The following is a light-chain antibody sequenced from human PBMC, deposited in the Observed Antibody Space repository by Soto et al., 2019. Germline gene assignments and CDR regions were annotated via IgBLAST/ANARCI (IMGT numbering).Light chain of an antibody. J-gene: IGLJ2*01. V-gene: IGLV2-8*01. CDR1: RSDVGGNDL. CDR3: CSYAGRNTLI. Sequence: QSALTQPPSASGSPGQSVTISCTGSRSDVGGNDLVSWYQQHPGKAPQLIISAVNKRPSGVPDRFSGSKSGNTASLTVSGLQAEDEADYYCCSYAGRNTLIFGGGTKLTV. CDR2: AVN.